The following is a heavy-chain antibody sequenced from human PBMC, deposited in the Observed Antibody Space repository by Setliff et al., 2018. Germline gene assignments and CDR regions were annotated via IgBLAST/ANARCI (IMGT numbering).Heavy chain of an antibody. CDR3: ARGKMDVVAAGGKYCAMDV. CDR2: INPNSGGA. D-gene: IGHD6-13*01. V-gene: IGHV1-2*02. J-gene: IGHJ6*02. Sequence: ASVKVSCKASGYTFAGYYMHWVRQAPGQGLEWMGWINPNSGGANYAQSFQGRVTMTTDTSTSTAYMDLSSLRDDDTAVYYCARGKMDVVAAGGKYCAMDVWGQGTAVTVSS. CDR1: GYTFAGYY.